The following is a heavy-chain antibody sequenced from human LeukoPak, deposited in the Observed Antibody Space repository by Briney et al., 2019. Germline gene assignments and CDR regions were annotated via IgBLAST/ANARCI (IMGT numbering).Heavy chain of an antibody. V-gene: IGHV4-4*02. CDR1: GGSISSSNW. Sequence: SETLSLTCAVSGGSISSSNWWSWVRQPPGKGLEWIGEIYHSGSTNYNPSLKSRVTISVDKSKNQFSLKLSSVTAADTAVYYCARAATYYYYYMDVWGKGTTVTVSS. D-gene: IGHD2-15*01. CDR3: ARAATYYYYYMDV. J-gene: IGHJ6*03. CDR2: IYHSGST.